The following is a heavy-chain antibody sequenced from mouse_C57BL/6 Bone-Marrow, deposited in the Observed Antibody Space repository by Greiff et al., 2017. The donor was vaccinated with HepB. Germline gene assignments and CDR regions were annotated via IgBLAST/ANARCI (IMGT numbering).Heavy chain of an antibody. J-gene: IGHJ1*03. CDR1: GFSLTSYG. CDR2: IWSGGST. V-gene: IGHV2-2*01. D-gene: IGHD3-1*01. CDR3: ARKGYVWYFDV. Sequence: VQLQQSGPGLVQPSQSLSITCTVSGFSLTSYGVHWVRQSPGKGLEWLGVIWSGGSTDYNAAFISRLSISKDNSKSQVFFKMNSLQADDTAIYYCARKGYVWYFDVWGTGTTVTVSS.